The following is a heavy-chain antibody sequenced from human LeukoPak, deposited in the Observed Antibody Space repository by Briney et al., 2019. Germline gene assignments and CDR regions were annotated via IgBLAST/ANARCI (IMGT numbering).Heavy chain of an antibody. V-gene: IGHV3-30*02. D-gene: IGHD5-12*01. CDR1: GFTLSSYG. CDR2: IRYDGSNK. CDR3: AKSGYDFGGWFDP. Sequence: PGGSLRLSCAASGFTLSSYGMHWVRRAPGKGLEWVAFIRYDGSNKYYADSVKGRFTISRDNSKNTLYLQMNSLRAEDTAVYYCAKSGYDFGGWFDPWGQGTLVTVSS. J-gene: IGHJ5*02.